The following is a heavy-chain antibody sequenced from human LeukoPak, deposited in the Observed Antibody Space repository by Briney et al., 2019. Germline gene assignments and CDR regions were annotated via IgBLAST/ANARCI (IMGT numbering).Heavy chain of an antibody. D-gene: IGHD2-2*01. Sequence: GGSLRLSCAASGFTFNRHWMTWVRQAPGKGGEWIANVNPDMSEKNYVESVKGRFTISRDKVKNSLYLQMNSLRGDDTAVYYCARDGLPVALDKWGQGTLVTVSS. CDR1: GFTFNRHW. V-gene: IGHV3-7*01. CDR3: ARDGLPVALDK. J-gene: IGHJ4*02. CDR2: VNPDMSEK.